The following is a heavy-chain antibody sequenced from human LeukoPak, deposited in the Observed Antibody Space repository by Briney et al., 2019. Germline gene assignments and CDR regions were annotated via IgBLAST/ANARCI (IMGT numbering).Heavy chain of an antibody. V-gene: IGHV4-30-2*01. CDR2: IYHTEST. CDR1: GGSISSGGYY. CDR3: ARISEGLLWFGELLWDWFDP. J-gene: IGHJ5*02. Sequence: PSQTLSLTCTVSGGSISSGGYYWSWIRQPPGKGLEWIGNIYHTESTYYNPSLKSRVTISVDTSKNQFSLKLSSVTAADTAVYYCARISEGLLWFGELLWDWFDPWGQGTLVTVSS. D-gene: IGHD3-10*01.